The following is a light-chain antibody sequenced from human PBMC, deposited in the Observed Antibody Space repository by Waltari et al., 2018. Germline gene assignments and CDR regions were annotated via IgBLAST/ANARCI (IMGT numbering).Light chain of an antibody. J-gene: IGKJ4*01. CDR1: QGISSY. CDR2: YAN. CDR3: QQGNSNPLT. Sequence: DIQMSQSPSSLSASVGDRVTITCRASQGISSYLNWYQQKPGKAPKLLIYYANSLASGVPSRFSGSGSGTEFTLTISILQPEDFATYYCQQGNSNPLTFGGGTKVEIK. V-gene: IGKV1-39*01.